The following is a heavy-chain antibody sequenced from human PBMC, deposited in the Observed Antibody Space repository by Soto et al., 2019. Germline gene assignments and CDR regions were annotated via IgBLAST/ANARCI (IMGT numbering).Heavy chain of an antibody. CDR1: GFTFSSYG. Sequence: GGSLRLSCAASGFTFSSYGMHWVRQAPGKGLEWVAVISYDGSNKYYADSVKGRFTISRDNSKNTLYPQMNSLRAEDTAVYYCAKEMQYSGYAKDYWGQGTLVTVSS. CDR2: ISYDGSNK. D-gene: IGHD5-12*01. V-gene: IGHV3-30*18. J-gene: IGHJ4*02. CDR3: AKEMQYSGYAKDY.